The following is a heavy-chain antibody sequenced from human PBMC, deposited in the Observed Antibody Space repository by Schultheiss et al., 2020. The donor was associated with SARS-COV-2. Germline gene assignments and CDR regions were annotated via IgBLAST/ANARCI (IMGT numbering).Heavy chain of an antibody. Sequence: SETLSLTCTVSGGSISSSSYYWGWIRQPPGKGLEWIGEINHSGSTNYNPSLKSRVTISVDTSKNQFSLKLSSVTAADTAVYYCARGHTVTTAPFDYWGQGTLVTVSS. CDR3: ARGHTVTTAPFDY. D-gene: IGHD4-17*01. CDR2: INHSGST. J-gene: IGHJ4*02. V-gene: IGHV4-39*07. CDR1: GGSISSSSYY.